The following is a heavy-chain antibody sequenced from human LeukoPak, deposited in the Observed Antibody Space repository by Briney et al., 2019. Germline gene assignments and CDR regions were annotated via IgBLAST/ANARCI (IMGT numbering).Heavy chain of an antibody. CDR1: GYTFTSCG. D-gene: IGHD3-10*01. CDR2: ISAYNGNT. J-gene: IGHJ4*02. Sequence: GASVKVSCKASGYTFTSCGISWVRQAPGQGLEWMGWISAYNGNTNYAQKLQGRVTMTTDTSTSTAYMELRSLRSDDTAVYYCARVSQGTYYYGSGSSTTPFDYWGQGTLVTVSS. V-gene: IGHV1-18*01. CDR3: ARVSQGTYYYGSGSSTTPFDY.